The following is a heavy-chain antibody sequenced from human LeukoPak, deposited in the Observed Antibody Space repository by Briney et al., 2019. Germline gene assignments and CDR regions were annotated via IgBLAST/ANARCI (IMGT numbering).Heavy chain of an antibody. Sequence: ASVKVSCKASGYTFTSYDINWVGQAPGQGLEGMGWMNPNSGNTGYAQKFQGRVTMTRNTSISTAYMELSSLRSEDTAVYYCARGRGSSGWPLDYWGQGTLVTVSS. CDR2: MNPNSGNT. J-gene: IGHJ4*02. CDR1: GYTFTSYD. D-gene: IGHD6-19*01. CDR3: ARGRGSSGWPLDY. V-gene: IGHV1-8*01.